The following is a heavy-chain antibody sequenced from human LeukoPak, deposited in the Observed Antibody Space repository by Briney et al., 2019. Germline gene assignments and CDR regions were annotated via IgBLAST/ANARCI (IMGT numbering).Heavy chain of an antibody. CDR1: GFTFSSYS. J-gene: IGHJ6*03. CDR3: AREHSEMNYYYYMDV. Sequence: PGGSLRLSCAASGFTFSSYSMNWVRQAPGKGLEWVSYISSSSSTIYYADSVKGRFTISRDNAKNSLYLQMNSLRAEDTAVYYCAREHSEMNYYYYMDVWGKGTTVTVSS. V-gene: IGHV3-48*04. D-gene: IGHD5-24*01. CDR2: ISSSSSTI.